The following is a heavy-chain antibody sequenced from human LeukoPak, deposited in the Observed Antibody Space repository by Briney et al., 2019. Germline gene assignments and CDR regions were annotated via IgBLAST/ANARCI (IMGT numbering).Heavy chain of an antibody. V-gene: IGHV4-38-2*02. Sequence: SETLSLTCSVSGYSISSAYYWGWIRQPPGKGLEWIGTMHHSGSTNYNPSLKSRVTISVDTSKNQFSLKLSSVTAADTAVYYCARTTEGYCRGRSCYSYYYYMDVWGKGTAVTVSS. CDR1: GYSISSAYY. CDR3: ARTTEGYCRGRSCYSYYYYMDV. D-gene: IGHD2-15*01. J-gene: IGHJ6*03. CDR2: MHHSGST.